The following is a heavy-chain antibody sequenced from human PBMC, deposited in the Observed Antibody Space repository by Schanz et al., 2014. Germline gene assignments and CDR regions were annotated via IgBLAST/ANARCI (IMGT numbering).Heavy chain of an antibody. CDR2: IIPILGIA. CDR1: GGTFSSYA. Sequence: QVQLVQSGAEVKKPGSPVKVSCKSSGGTFSSYAISWVRQAPGQGLEWMGRIIPILGIATYAQKFQGRLTITADKSTSTAYMELSRLRSEDTAMYYCARDYYDSSGYYYCDYWGQGTMVTVSS. V-gene: IGHV1-69*04. J-gene: IGHJ4*02. D-gene: IGHD3-22*01. CDR3: ARDYYDSSGYYYCDY.